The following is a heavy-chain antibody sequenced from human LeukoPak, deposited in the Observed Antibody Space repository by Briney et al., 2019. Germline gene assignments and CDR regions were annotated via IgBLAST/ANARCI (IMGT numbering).Heavy chain of an antibody. CDR1: GFTFSNYA. D-gene: IGHD6-6*01. V-gene: IGHV3-23*01. J-gene: IGHJ5*02. CDR3: PRDVASRPRWFDP. Sequence: PGGSLRLSCAASGFTFSNYAMSWVRQAPGKGQAWVSFISGSGGRTYYADSVKGRFTISRDNSKNTLYLQMNSLRAEDTAVYYCPRDVASRPRWFDPWGQGTLVTVSS. CDR2: ISGSGGRT.